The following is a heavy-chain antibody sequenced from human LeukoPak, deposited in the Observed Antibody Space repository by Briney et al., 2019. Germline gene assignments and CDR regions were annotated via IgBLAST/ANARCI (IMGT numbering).Heavy chain of an antibody. Sequence: GGSLRLPCAASGFTFSSYWMSWVRQAPGKGLESVANIKQDGSEKYYVDSVKGRFTISRDNAKNSLYLQMNSLRAEDTAVYYCARDHGYSGYDYDYWGQGTLVTVSS. CDR1: GFTFSSYW. CDR2: IKQDGSEK. D-gene: IGHD5-12*01. CDR3: ARDHGYSGYDYDY. J-gene: IGHJ4*02. V-gene: IGHV3-7*01.